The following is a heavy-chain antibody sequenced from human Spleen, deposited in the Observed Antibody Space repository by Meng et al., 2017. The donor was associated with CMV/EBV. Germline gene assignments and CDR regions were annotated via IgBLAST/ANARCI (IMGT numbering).Heavy chain of an antibody. J-gene: IGHJ4*02. CDR3: AIDGGGYCSS. V-gene: IGHV3-72*01. D-gene: IGHD6-13*01. CDR2: IRDKANNYMT. CDR1: GVTFNYYY. Sequence: CAVSGVTFNYYYIPWVRQAPGKGLEWVGRIRDKANNYMTEYAASVKGKFTISRDDSKNSVYLQMNSLQTEDTAVYFCAIDGGGYCSSWGQGTLVTVSS.